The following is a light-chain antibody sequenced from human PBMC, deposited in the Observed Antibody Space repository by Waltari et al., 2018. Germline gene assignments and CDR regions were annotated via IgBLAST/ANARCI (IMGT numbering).Light chain of an antibody. CDR3: QQYNTYWT. Sequence: DIQMTQSPSTLSASIGDRVPITCRASQNVDTWLAWYQQKPGKAPKLLFYKTSTLQSGVPSRFSGSGSGTHFTLTISSLQPDDFATYYCQQYNTYWTFGQGTKVE. J-gene: IGKJ1*01. CDR2: KTS. CDR1: QNVDTW. V-gene: IGKV1-5*03.